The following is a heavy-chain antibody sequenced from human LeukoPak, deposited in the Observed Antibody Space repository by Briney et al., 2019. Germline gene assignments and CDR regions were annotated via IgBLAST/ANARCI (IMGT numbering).Heavy chain of an antibody. CDR2: IYYSGST. CDR1: GGSISSSSYY. Sequence: PSETLSLTCTVSGGSISSSSYYWGWIRQPPGMGLEWIGSIYYSGSTYYNPSLKSRVTISVDTSKNQFSLKLSSVTAADTAVYYCAGNFMIAYSDAFDIWGQGTMVTVSS. J-gene: IGHJ3*02. D-gene: IGHD3-22*01. V-gene: IGHV4-39*01. CDR3: AGNFMIAYSDAFDI.